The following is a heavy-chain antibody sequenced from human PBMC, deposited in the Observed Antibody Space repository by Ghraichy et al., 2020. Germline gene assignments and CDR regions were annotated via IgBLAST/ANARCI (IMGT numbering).Heavy chain of an antibody. CDR2: IGSTGTKI. J-gene: IGHJ4*02. CDR1: GFTFSSYD. V-gene: IGHV3-23*01. D-gene: IGHD6-25*01. CDR3: LCRPSSPYSGTPGY. Sequence: GGSLRLSCAGSGFTFSSYDMSWVRQGPGKGLEWVSTIGSTGTKIYYADSVKGRFTISRANSQSTLYLQMNSLRAEDTAVYYCLCRPSSPYSGTPGYWGQGTLVTVSS.